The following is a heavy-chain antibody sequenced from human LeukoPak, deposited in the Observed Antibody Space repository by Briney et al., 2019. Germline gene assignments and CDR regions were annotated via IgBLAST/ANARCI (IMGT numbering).Heavy chain of an antibody. D-gene: IGHD6-19*01. V-gene: IGHV3-30*03. J-gene: IGHJ3*02. CDR3: AREGQWPAFDAFDI. Sequence: GGSLRLSCAASGFTFSSYGMHWVRQAPGKGLEWVAVISYDGSNKYYADSVKGRFTISRDNSKNTLYLQMNSLRAEDTAVYYCAREGQWPAFDAFDIWGQGTMVTVSS. CDR1: GFTFSSYG. CDR2: ISYDGSNK.